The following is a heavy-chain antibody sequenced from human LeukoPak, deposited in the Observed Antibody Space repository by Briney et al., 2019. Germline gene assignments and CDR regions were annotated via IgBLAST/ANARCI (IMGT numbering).Heavy chain of an antibody. V-gene: IGHV4-34*01. CDR2: INHSGST. CDR3: ARHFSRGWTYHYGMDV. CDR1: GGSFSGYY. J-gene: IGHJ6*02. Sequence: SETLSLTCAVYGGSFSGYYWSWIRQPPGKGLEWIGVINHSGSTNYNPSLKSRVTISVDTSKNQFSLKLTSVSAADTADYYCARHFSRGWTYHYGMDVWGQGTTVTVSS. D-gene: IGHD6-19*01.